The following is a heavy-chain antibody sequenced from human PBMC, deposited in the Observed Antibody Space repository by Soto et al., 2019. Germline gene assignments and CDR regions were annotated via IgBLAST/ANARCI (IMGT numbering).Heavy chain of an antibody. CDR2: ISYDGSNK. V-gene: IGHV3-30*03. CDR3: VQANGGRRGCVPVSAFQ. Sequence: KGLEWVAVISYDGSNKYYADSVKGRFTISRDNSKNTLYLQMNSLRAEDTAVYFFVQANGGRRGCVPVSAFQ. D-gene: IGHD3-3*01. J-gene: IGHJ1*01.